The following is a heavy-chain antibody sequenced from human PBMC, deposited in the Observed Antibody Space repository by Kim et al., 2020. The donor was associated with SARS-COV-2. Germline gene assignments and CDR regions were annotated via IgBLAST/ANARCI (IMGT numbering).Heavy chain of an antibody. CDR2: INVGNGNT. CDR3: VRDPDPYFRSNSGIYGMDV. Sequence: ASVKVSCKASGYTFTNSGMHWVRQAPGQGLAWMGWINVGNGNTKFSQKVQGRVTITRDKPANTVYMELSSLRSEDRDVYYFVRDPDPYFRSNSGIYGMDVWGQGTTVTVSS. CDR1: GYTFTNSG. J-gene: IGHJ6*02. D-gene: IGHD1-26*01. V-gene: IGHV1-3*01.